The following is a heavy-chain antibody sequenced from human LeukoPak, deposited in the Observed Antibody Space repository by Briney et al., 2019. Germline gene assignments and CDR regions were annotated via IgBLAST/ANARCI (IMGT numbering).Heavy chain of an antibody. D-gene: IGHD3-9*01. V-gene: IGHV4-30-4*02. CDR1: GGSISSGDYY. CDR3: ARGGTDYDILTGYYSTPHFDY. J-gene: IGHJ4*02. Sequence: SETLSLTCTVSGGSISSGDYYWSWIRQPPGKGLEWIGYIYYSGSTYYNPSLKSRVTISVDTSKNQFSLKLSSVTAADTAVYYCARGGTDYDILTGYYSTPHFDYWGQGTLVTVSS. CDR2: IYYSGST.